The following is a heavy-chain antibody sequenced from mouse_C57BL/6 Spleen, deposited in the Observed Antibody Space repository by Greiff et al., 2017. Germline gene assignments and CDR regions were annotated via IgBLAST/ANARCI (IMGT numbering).Heavy chain of an antibody. V-gene: IGHV1-52*01. CDR1: GYTFTSYW. CDR2: IDPSDSET. CDR3: ASSGVAYYGNYNAMDY. D-gene: IGHD2-10*01. Sequence: QVQLQQPGAELVRPGSSVKLSCKASGYTFTSYWMHWVKQRPIQGLEWIGNIDPSDSETHYNQKFKDKATLTVDKSSSTAYMQLSSLTSEDSAVYYCASSGVAYYGNYNAMDYWGQGTSVTVSS. J-gene: IGHJ4*01.